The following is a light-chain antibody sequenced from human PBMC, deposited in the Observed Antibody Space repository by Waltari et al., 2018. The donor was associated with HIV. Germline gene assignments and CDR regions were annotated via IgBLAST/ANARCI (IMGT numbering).Light chain of an antibody. CDR2: SNN. Sequence: QSVLTQPPSASGTPGQRVTISCSGSSSNIGSNTVNWYQQLPGTAPKLLIYSNNQRPSGVPDRFSGSKSGTSASLASSWLQSEDEADYYCAAWDDSLNGVVFGGGTKLTVL. V-gene: IGLV1-44*01. CDR1: SSNIGSNT. CDR3: AAWDDSLNGVV. J-gene: IGLJ2*01.